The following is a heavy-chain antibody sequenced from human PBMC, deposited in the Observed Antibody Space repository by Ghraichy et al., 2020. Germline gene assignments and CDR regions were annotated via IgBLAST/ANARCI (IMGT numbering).Heavy chain of an antibody. CDR2: ISGSGGST. V-gene: IGHV3-23*01. CDR3: AKVLSRWFGELLSLDY. CDR1: GFTFSSYA. J-gene: IGHJ4*02. D-gene: IGHD3-10*01. Sequence: GSLRLSCAASGFTFSSYAMSWVRQAPGKGLEWVSAISGSGGSTYYADSVKGRFTISRDNSKNTLYLQMNSLRAEDTAVYYCAKVLSRWFGELLSLDYWGQGTLVTVSS.